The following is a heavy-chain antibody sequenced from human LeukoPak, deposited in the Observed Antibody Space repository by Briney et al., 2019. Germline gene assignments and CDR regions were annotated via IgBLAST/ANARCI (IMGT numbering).Heavy chain of an antibody. CDR3: RTGKDALDI. CDR1: GFTFSSYW. V-gene: IGHV3-74*01. CDR2: INSDGSST. J-gene: IGHJ3*02. D-gene: IGHD1-14*01. Sequence: GGSLRLSCAASGFTFSSYWMHWVRQAPGKGLVWVSRINSDGSSTNYADSVKGRFTISRDNAKNTVYLQMNSLRAEDTAVYYCRTGKDALDIWGQGTMATVSS.